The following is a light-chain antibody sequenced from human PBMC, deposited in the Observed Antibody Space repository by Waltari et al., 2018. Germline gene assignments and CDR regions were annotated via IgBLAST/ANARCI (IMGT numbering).Light chain of an antibody. V-gene: IGLV4-69*01. CDR3: QTWDIATVV. J-gene: IGLJ2*01. Sequence: LALTQSPSASASLGPSVPVPCPLRSDPSNYPFAWHTQQPQKGPLYLMKVNSDGSHIRGAGISARFSGSSSWAERYLTISSLQSEDEGDYYCQTWDIATVVFGGGTKLTVL. CDR2: VNSDGSH. CDR1: SDPSNYP.